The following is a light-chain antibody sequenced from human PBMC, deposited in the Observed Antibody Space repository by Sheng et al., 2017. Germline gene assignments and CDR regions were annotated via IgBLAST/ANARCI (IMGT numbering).Light chain of an antibody. CDR3: QQSDSAPYT. Sequence: DIQMTQSPSSLSASVGDRVTITCRASQSVASYVNWYQQKAGKAPRPLIYAASNLQGGVPSRFSGIGSGTDFILTISSLQPEDSATYYCQQSDSAPYTFGQGTILEIK. CDR2: AAS. V-gene: IGKV1-39*01. CDR1: QSVASY. J-gene: IGKJ2*01.